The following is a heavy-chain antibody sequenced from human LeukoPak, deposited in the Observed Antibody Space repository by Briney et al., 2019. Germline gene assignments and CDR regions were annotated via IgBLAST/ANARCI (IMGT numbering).Heavy chain of an antibody. V-gene: IGHV3-53*01. CDR1: GFTFSSYT. CDR3: ARIDYGDYPHYYYYGMDV. D-gene: IGHD4-17*01. J-gene: IGHJ6*02. CDR2: IYSGGST. Sequence: GGSLRLSCAASGFTFSSYTMSWVRQAPGKGLEWVSVIYSGGSTYYADSVKGRFTISRDNSKNTLYLQMNSLRAEDTAVYYCARIDYGDYPHYYYYGMDVWGQGTTVTVSS.